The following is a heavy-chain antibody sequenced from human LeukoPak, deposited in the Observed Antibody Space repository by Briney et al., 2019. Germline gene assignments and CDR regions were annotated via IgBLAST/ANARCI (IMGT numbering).Heavy chain of an antibody. CDR2: ISAYNGNT. V-gene: IGHV1-18*04. CDR3: ARDRAGTTGNWFDP. Sequence: GASVKVSCKASGYTFTSYGISWVRQAPGQGLEWMGWISAYNGNTNYAQKLQGRVTTTTDTPTSTAYMELRSLRSDDTAVYYCARDRAGTTGNWFDPWGQGTLVTVSS. CDR1: GYTFTSYG. D-gene: IGHD1-1*01. J-gene: IGHJ5*02.